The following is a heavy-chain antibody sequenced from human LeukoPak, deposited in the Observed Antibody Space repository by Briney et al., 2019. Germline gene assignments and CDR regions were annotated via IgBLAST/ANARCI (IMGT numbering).Heavy chain of an antibody. CDR3: GVAAAGTRWFDP. D-gene: IGHD6-13*01. CDR2: IYHSGNT. Sequence: KTSETLSLTCAVSGGSISSSNWWSWVRQPPGKGLEWIGEIYHSGNTNYSPSLKSRVTISVDKSKNQFSLKLSSVTAADTAVYYCGVAAAGTRWFDPWGQGTLVTVSS. J-gene: IGHJ5*02. V-gene: IGHV4-4*02. CDR1: GGSISSSNW.